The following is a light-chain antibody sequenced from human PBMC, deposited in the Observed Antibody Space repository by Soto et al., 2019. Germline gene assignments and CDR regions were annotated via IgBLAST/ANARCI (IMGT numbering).Light chain of an antibody. J-gene: IGKJ4*01. CDR2: WAS. V-gene: IGKV4-1*01. CDR3: QQYYSTPT. Sequence: IVMTQSPDSLAVSLGERATINCKSSQSVLYSSNNKNYLAWYQRKPGQPPKLLIYWASTRESGVPDRFSGSGSGTDFTLTISSLQAEDVAVYYCQQYYSTPTFGGGTKVEIK. CDR1: QSVLYSSNNKNY.